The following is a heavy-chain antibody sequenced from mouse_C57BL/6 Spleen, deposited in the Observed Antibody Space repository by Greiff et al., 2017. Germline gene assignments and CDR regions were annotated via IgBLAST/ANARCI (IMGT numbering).Heavy chain of an antibody. CDR1: GYTFTSYW. V-gene: IGHV1-52*01. D-gene: IGHD2-3*01. CDR3: ARGDGYYADAY. CDR2: IDPSDSET. Sequence: QVHVKQPGAELVRPGSSVKLSCKASGYTFTSYWLHWVKQRPIQGLEWIGNIDPSDSETHYNQKFKDKATLTVDKSSSTAYMQLSSLTSEDSAVYYCARGDGYYADAYWGQGTLVTVSA. J-gene: IGHJ3*01.